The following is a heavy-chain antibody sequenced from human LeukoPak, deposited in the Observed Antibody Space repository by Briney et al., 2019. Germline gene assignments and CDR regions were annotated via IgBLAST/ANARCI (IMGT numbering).Heavy chain of an antibody. CDR1: GGTFSSYT. CDR2: IIPILGIA. D-gene: IGHD3-22*01. Sequence: ASVKVSCKASGGTFSSYTISWVRQAPGQGLEWMGRIIPILGIANYEQKFQGRVTITADKSTSTAYMELSSLRSEDTAVYYCARAYYYDSSGYFFDAFDIWGQGTMVTVSS. V-gene: IGHV1-69*02. CDR3: ARAYYYDSSGYFFDAFDI. J-gene: IGHJ3*02.